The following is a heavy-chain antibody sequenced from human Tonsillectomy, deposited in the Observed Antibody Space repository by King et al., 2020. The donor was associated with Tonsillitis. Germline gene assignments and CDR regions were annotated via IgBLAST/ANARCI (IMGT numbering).Heavy chain of an antibody. CDR1: GFTFSSYG. CDR2: ISYDGSNK. CDR3: AKPTYYYGSGSYPVDY. D-gene: IGHD3-10*01. Sequence: VQLVESGGGVVQPGRSLRLSCAASGFTFSSYGMHWVRQAPGNGLEWVAVISYDGSNKYYADSVKGRFTISRDNSKNTLYLQMNSLRAEDTAVYYCAKPTYYYGSGSYPVDYWGQGTLVTVSS. V-gene: IGHV3-30*18. J-gene: IGHJ4*02.